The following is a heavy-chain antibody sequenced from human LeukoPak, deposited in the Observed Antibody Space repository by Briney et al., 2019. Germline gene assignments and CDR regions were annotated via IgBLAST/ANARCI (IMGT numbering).Heavy chain of an antibody. CDR3: AKIRSTGAGDGFDV. CDR2: ISYDGINK. J-gene: IGHJ3*01. Sequence: GGSLRLSCAASGFTFSSYSMNWVRQAPDKGLEWVAAISYDGINKYYADSVKGRFTISRDNSNKTLNLQMNSLRAEDTAVYFCAKIRSTGAGDGFDVWGQGTLVTVSS. CDR1: GFTFSSYS. V-gene: IGHV3-30*18. D-gene: IGHD2-8*02.